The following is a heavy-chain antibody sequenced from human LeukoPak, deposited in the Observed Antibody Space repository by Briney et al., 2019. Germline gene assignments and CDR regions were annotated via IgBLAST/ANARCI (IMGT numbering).Heavy chain of an antibody. CDR1: GGSISSYH. CDR2: IYSSGST. D-gene: IGHD3-10*01. J-gene: IGHJ4*02. CDR3: AREVSYGSGPNALYFDY. Sequence: SETLSLTCTVSGGSISSYHWGWIRQPAGKGLEWIGRIYSSGSTNHNPSLRSRVTMSVATSNNQFFLILSSVTAADTAVYYCAREVSYGSGPNALYFDYWGQGTLVTVSS. V-gene: IGHV4-4*07.